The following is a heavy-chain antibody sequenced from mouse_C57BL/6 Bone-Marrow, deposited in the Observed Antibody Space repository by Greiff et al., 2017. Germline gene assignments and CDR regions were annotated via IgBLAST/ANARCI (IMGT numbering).Heavy chain of an antibody. D-gene: IGHD3-3*01. CDR1: GYTFTSYW. V-gene: IGHV1-59*01. CDR2: IDPSDSYT. J-gene: IGHJ2*01. CDR3: ARSGEGLYYFDC. Sequence: QVQLQQPGAELVRPGTSVKLSCKASGYTFTSYWMHWVKQRPGQGLEWIGVIDPSDSYTNYNQKFKGKATLTVDTSSSTAYMQLSSLTSEDSAVYYCARSGEGLYYFDCWGQGTTLTVSS.